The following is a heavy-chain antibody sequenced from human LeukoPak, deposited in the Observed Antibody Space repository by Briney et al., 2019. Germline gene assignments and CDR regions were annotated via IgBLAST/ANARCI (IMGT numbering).Heavy chain of an antibody. Sequence: SETLSLTCTVSGGSISSYYWCWIRQPPGKGLEWIGYIYYSGSTNYNPSLKSRVTISVDTSKNQFSLKLSSVTAADTAVYYCAGRLWRRDGYNLSAFDIWGQGTMVTVSS. CDR1: GGSISSYY. V-gene: IGHV4-59*01. CDR2: IYYSGST. CDR3: AGRLWRRDGYNLSAFDI. D-gene: IGHD5-24*01. J-gene: IGHJ3*02.